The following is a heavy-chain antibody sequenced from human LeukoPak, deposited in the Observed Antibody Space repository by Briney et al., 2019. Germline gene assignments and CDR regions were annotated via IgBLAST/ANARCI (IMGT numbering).Heavy chain of an antibody. V-gene: IGHV1-46*01. CDR1: GYTFTSYY. CDR3: ARAHFCTNGVCRYVGNDY. Sequence: ASVKVSCKASGYTFTSYYIHWVRQAPGQGLEWIGIINPSDRSTSYAQKFQGRVTMTRDMSTSTVYMELSSLRSEDTAVYYCARAHFCTNGVCRYVGNDYWGQGTLVTVPS. J-gene: IGHJ4*02. CDR2: INPSDRST. D-gene: IGHD2-8*01.